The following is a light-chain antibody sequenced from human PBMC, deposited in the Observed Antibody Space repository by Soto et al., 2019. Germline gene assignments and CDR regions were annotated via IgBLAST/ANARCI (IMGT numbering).Light chain of an antibody. V-gene: IGKV3-15*01. CDR3: QQYSNWPLT. Sequence: EIVMTQSPATLSVSPGERATLSCRASQSVSSNLAWYQQKPGQAPRLLINGASTRATGIPARFGGSGSGTEFTLTISSLQSEDLAVYYCQQYSNWPLTFGQGTRLEIK. CDR1: QSVSSN. CDR2: GAS. J-gene: IGKJ5*01.